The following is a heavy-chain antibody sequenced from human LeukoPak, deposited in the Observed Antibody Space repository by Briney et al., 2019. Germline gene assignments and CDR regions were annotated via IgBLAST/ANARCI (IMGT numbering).Heavy chain of an antibody. CDR2: ICPDGTVT. Sequence: GGSLRLSCAASGFTFSTYCMHWVRQAPGKGPMWVSRICPDGTVTNYADSVKARFIISRDNSKNTLYLQMSSLRVEDTAVYYCVKVASSIWPNWGQGTLVTVSS. J-gene: IGHJ4*02. CDR3: VKVASSIWPN. V-gene: IGHV3-74*01. CDR1: GFTFSTYC. D-gene: IGHD6-13*01.